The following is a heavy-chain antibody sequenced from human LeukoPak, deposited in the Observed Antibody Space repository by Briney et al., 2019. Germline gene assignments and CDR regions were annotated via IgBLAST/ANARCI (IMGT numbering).Heavy chain of an antibody. CDR1: GGSISSSNW. CDR3: ARVPFGGYDLDY. D-gene: IGHD5-12*01. V-gene: IGHV4-4*02. Sequence: PSGTLSPTCAVSGGSISSSNWWSWVRQPPGKXXXWIGEIYHSGSTNYNPSLKSRVAISVDKSKNQFSLKLSSVTAADTAVYYCARVPFGGYDLDYWGQGTLVTVSS. CDR2: IYHSGST. J-gene: IGHJ4*02.